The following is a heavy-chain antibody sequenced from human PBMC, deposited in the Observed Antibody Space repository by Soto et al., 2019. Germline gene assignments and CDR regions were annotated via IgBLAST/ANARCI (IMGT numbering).Heavy chain of an antibody. D-gene: IGHD3-22*01. Sequence: ASVKVSSKASGYTFTSYGISWVRQAPGQGLEWMGWISAYNGNTNYAQKLQGRVTITADASTSTAYMELSSLRSEDTVVYYCARSHSSGYIGDYYYYYGMDVGGQGTTVTVSS. J-gene: IGHJ6*02. V-gene: IGHV1-18*01. CDR2: ISAYNGNT. CDR3: ARSHSSGYIGDYYYYYGMDV. CDR1: GYTFTSYG.